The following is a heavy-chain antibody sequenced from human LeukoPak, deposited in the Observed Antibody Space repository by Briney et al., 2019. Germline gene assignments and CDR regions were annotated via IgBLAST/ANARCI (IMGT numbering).Heavy chain of an antibody. V-gene: IGHV1-8*01. CDR3: AREGLIAMIAHY. D-gene: IGHD3-22*01. J-gene: IGHJ4*02. CDR2: MNPNSGNT. CDR1: GYTFTSYD. Sequence: ASVKVSCKASGYTFTSYDINWVRQATGQGLEWMGWMNPNSGNTGYAQKFQGRVTMTRNTSISTAYMELSSLRSEDTAVYYCAREGLIAMIAHYWGQGTLVTVSS.